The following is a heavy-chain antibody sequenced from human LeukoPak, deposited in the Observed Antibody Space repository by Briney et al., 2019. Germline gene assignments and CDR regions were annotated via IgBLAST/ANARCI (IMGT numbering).Heavy chain of an antibody. CDR1: GDSMSSSDAY. CDR3: ARSPGRKVRPLFYHDSSGLGHYFDL. Sequence: SETLSLTCSVSGDSMSSSDAYWGWIRQPPGKGLEWIGSIDYSGSTYYNPSLKSRVAISIETSKTQISLQLLSVTAADTAAFYCARSPGRKVRPLFYHDSSGLGHYFDLWGQGILVSVSS. J-gene: IGHJ4*02. D-gene: IGHD3-22*01. V-gene: IGHV4-39*01. CDR2: IDYSGST.